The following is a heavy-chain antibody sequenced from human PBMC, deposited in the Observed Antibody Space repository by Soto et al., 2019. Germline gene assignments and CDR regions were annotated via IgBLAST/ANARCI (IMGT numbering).Heavy chain of an antibody. CDR1: GFTFSNYA. CDR3: AKDQGSSWYEIDY. CDR2: ISGSGGST. D-gene: IGHD6-13*01. Sequence: EVQLLESGGGLVQPGGSLRLSCAASGFTFSNYAVTWVRQAPGKGLEWVSTISGSGGSTYYADSMKGRFTISRDNSKNTPYLQMNSLRAEDTAVYYCAKDQGSSWYEIDYWGQGTLVNVSS. J-gene: IGHJ4*02. V-gene: IGHV3-23*01.